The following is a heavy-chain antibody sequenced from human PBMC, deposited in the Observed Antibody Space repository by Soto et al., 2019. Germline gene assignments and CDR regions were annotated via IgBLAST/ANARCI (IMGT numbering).Heavy chain of an antibody. Sequence: QINLIESGPTLVKPTQTLTLTCTFSGFSLSTSGAAVGWVRQPPGRALEWLALIYWDGDKRYNASLGNRLTITKDTSMKQVVLTLTNVDPEDTATYYGAHRATMTIFDLIIDNGIWFDSWGQGTRVIVSS. CDR3: AHRATMTIFDLIIDNGIWFDS. CDR2: IYWDGDK. CDR1: GFSLSTSGAA. V-gene: IGHV2-5*02. J-gene: IGHJ5*01. D-gene: IGHD3-3*01.